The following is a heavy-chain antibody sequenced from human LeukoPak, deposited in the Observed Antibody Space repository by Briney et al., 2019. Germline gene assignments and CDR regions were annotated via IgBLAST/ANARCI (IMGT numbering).Heavy chain of an antibody. D-gene: IGHD3-22*01. CDR1: GFTFSSYG. V-gene: IGHV3-30*18. CDR2: ISYDGSNK. J-gene: IGHJ3*02. Sequence: PGGSLRLSCAASGFTFSSYGMHWVRQAPGKGLEWVAVISYDGSNKYYADSVKGRFTISRDNSKNTLYLQMNSLRAEDTAVYYCAKEWYYYDSSGSVDAFDIWGQGTMVTVSS. CDR3: AKEWYYYDSSGSVDAFDI.